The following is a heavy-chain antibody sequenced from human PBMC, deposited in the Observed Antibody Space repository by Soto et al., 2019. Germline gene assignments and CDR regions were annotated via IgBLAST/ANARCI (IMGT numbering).Heavy chain of an antibody. CDR1: GYTFTSYG. V-gene: IGHV1-18*01. D-gene: IGHD3-9*01. CDR2: ISAYNGNT. Sequence: ASVKVSCKASGYTFTSYGISWVRQAPGQGLEWMGWISAYNGNTNYAQKLQGRVTMTTDTSTSTAYMELRSLRSDDTAVYYCARVGYYDILTGYYAEYNLFDPSGQGSLVTVSS. CDR3: ARVGYYDILTGYYAEYNLFDP. J-gene: IGHJ5*02.